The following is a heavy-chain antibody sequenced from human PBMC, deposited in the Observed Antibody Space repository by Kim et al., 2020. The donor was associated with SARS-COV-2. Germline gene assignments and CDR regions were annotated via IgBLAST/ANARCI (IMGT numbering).Heavy chain of an antibody. CDR2: INPSGGST. CDR1: GYTFTSYY. Sequence: ASVKVSCKASGYTFTSYYMHWVRQAPGQGLEWMGIINPSGGSTSYAQKFQGRVTMTRDTSTSTVYMELSSLRSEDTAVYYCVLGLLWFGELPGSYYYYGMDVWGQGATVTVSS. D-gene: IGHD3-10*01. CDR3: VLGLLWFGELPGSYYYYGMDV. J-gene: IGHJ6*02. V-gene: IGHV1-46*01.